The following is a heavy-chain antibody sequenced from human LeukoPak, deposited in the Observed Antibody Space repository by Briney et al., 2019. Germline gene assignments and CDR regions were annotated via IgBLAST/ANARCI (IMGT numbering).Heavy chain of an antibody. CDR2: VSAGGDNT. D-gene: IGHD3-16*02. CDR1: GFTFTNYA. CDR3: AKDSQYGFVWGSYHYTGYYYMDV. Sequence: GGSLRLSCTASGFTFTNYAVNWVRQVPGKGLEWVSAVSAGGDNTYYADFVKGRFTISRDNSNNTLFLQMNSLRAEDTAIYYCAKDSQYGFVWGSYHYTGYYYMDVWGKGTTVTVSS. J-gene: IGHJ6*03. V-gene: IGHV3-23*01.